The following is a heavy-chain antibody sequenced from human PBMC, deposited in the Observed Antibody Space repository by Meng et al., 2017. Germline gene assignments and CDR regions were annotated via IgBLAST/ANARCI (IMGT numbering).Heavy chain of an antibody. CDR2: IVVGSGNT. CDR3: AAGLTYYYDSSGYYVGDAFDI. CDR1: GFTFTSSA. Sequence: SVKVSCKASGFTFTSSAMQWVRQARGQRLEWIGWIVVGSGNTNYAQKFQERVTIARDMSTSTAYMELSSLRSEDTAVYYCAAGLTYYYDSSGYYVGDAFDIWGQGTMVT. V-gene: IGHV1-58*02. D-gene: IGHD3-22*01. J-gene: IGHJ3*02.